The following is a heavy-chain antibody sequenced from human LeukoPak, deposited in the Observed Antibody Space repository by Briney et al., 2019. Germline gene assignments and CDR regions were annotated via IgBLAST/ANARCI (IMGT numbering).Heavy chain of an antibody. Sequence: GGSLRLSCVASGITFSTYAMSWVRQAPGKGLEWVSTISGSGGSTYYADSVKGRFTISRDNSKNTLYLQMNSLRAEDTAVYYCAKDRSIAARPAFDYWGQGTLVTVSS. CDR1: GITFSTYA. V-gene: IGHV3-23*01. CDR2: ISGSGGST. J-gene: IGHJ4*02. D-gene: IGHD6-6*01. CDR3: AKDRSIAARPAFDY.